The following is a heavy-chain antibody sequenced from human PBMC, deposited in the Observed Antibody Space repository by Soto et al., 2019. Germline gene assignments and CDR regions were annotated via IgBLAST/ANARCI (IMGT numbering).Heavy chain of an antibody. CDR2: INPNSGGT. D-gene: IGHD5-18*01. CDR3: ARTGIASDTAMSGNYYFYYGMDV. J-gene: IGHJ6*02. CDR1: GYTFTSYY. V-gene: IGHV1-2*04. Sequence: ASVKVSCKASGYTFTSYYMHWVRHAPGQGLEWMGWINPNSGGTNYAQKFQGWVTMTRDTSISTAYMELSRLRSDDTAVYYCARTGIASDTAMSGNYYFYYGMDVWGQGTTVTVPS.